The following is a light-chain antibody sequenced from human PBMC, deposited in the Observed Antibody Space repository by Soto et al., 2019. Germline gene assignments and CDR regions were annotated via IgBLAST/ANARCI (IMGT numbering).Light chain of an antibody. Sequence: DLQVTQSPSSLSASVGDRVTITYRASQSITTFLNWYQQKPGNAPKLLIYAASSLQTGVPSRFSGSGSGTDFTLTISSLQREDFATYYCQQAYGAPPTFGQGTKVEIK. CDR2: AAS. CDR3: QQAYGAPPT. V-gene: IGKV1-39*01. CDR1: QSITTF. J-gene: IGKJ1*01.